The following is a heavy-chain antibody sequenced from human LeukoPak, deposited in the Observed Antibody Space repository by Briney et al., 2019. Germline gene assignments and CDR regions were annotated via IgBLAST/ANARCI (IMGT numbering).Heavy chain of an antibody. D-gene: IGHD1-26*01. CDR1: GFTFSSYA. Sequence: GGCLRLSCAASGFTFSSYAMSWVRQAPGKGLEWVSAISGSGGSTYYADSVKGRFTISRDNSKNTLYLQMNSLRAEDTAVYYCAKEFNIIVVHRGGFDYWGQGTLVTVSS. V-gene: IGHV3-23*01. CDR3: AKEFNIIVVHRGGFDY. CDR2: ISGSGGST. J-gene: IGHJ4*02.